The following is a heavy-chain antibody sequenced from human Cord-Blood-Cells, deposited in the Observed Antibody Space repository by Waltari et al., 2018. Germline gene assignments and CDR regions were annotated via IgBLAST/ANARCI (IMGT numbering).Heavy chain of an antibody. V-gene: IGHV3-30*18. CDR2: ILYDGSNK. CDR3: AKEGNGDYVDY. Sequence: QVQLVESGGGVVQPGRSLRLSCAASGFTFSSYGMHWVRQAPGKGLEWVAVILYDGSNKYYADSVKGRFTISRDNSKNTLYLQMNSLRAEDTAMYYCAKEGNGDYVDYWGQGTLVTVSS. D-gene: IGHD1-1*01. CDR1: GFTFSSYG. J-gene: IGHJ4*02.